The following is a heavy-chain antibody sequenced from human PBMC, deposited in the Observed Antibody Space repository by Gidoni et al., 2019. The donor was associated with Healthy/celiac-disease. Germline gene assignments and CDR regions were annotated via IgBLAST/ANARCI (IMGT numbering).Heavy chain of an antibody. D-gene: IGHD3-10*01. CDR3: ARGCRFGELSSGFDI. Sequence: QVQLQESGPGLVKPSQTLSLTCTVSGGSTSSGGYYWSWIRQHPGKGLEWIGYIYYSGSTYYNPSLKSRVTISVDTSKNQFSLKLSSVTAADTAVYYCARGCRFGELSSGFDIWGQGTMVTVSS. V-gene: IGHV4-31*03. J-gene: IGHJ3*02. CDR1: GGSTSSGGYY. CDR2: IYYSGST.